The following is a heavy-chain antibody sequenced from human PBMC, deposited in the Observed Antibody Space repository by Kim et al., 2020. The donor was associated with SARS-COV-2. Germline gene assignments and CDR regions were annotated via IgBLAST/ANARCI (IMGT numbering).Heavy chain of an antibody. V-gene: IGHV4-34*01. CDR3: ARGLSSSWCGKGYYYYGMDV. Sequence: RVTISVDTSKNQFSLKLSSVTAADTAVYYCARGLSSSWCGKGYYYYGMDVWGQGTTVTVSS. D-gene: IGHD6-13*01. J-gene: IGHJ6*02.